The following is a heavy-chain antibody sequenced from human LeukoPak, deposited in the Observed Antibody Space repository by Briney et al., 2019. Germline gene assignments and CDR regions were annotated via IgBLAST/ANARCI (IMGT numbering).Heavy chain of an antibody. CDR2: VSGSGVST. CDR1: GFTFSSYA. CDR3: TKDHGSYGSGSLLFDY. J-gene: IGHJ4*02. D-gene: IGHD3-10*01. Sequence: PGGSLRLSCAASGFTFSSYAMNWVRQAPGKGLEWVASVSGSGVSTYYADSVKGRFTISRDNSGNTLYLQMNSLRAEDTAAYYCTKDHGSYGSGSLLFDYWGQGTLVTVSS. V-gene: IGHV3-23*01.